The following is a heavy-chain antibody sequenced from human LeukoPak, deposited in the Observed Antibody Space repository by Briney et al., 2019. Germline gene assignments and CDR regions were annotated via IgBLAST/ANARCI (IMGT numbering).Heavy chain of an antibody. CDR3: ARAPGGIMVSLLRKYYFDY. CDR2: MNPNSGNT. D-gene: IGHD2-8*01. Sequence: ASVKVSCKASGYTFASYDINWVRQATGQGLEWMGWMNPNSGNTGYAQKFQGRVTMTRNTSISTAYMELSSLRSEDTAVYYCARAPGGIMVSLLRKYYFDYWGQGTLVTVSS. V-gene: IGHV1-8*01. J-gene: IGHJ4*02. CDR1: GYTFASYD.